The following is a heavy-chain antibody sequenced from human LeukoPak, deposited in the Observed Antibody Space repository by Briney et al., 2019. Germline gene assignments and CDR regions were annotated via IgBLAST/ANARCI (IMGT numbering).Heavy chain of an antibody. D-gene: IGHD6-13*01. CDR3: ARRTKGIEAGFDP. V-gene: IGHV3-7*01. J-gene: IGHJ5*02. CDR2: IKQDGSEK. Sequence: GGSLRLSCAASGFTFSSYWMSWVRQAPGKGLEWVANIKQDGSEKYYVYSVKGRFTISRDTAKNSLYLQMNSLRAEDTAVYYCARRTKGIEAGFDPWGQGTLVTASS. CDR1: GFTFSSYW.